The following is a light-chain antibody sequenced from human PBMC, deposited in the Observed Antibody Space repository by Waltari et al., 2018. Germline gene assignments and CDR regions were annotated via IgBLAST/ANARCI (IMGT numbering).Light chain of an antibody. J-gene: IGLJ2*01. Sequence: QSVLTQPPSVSAAPGQKVTISCSGSSSNIGNYLVSWYHQLPGATPKLLIYDNYKRPSGIPDRFSASKSGTSATLDITGLQIGDEADYYCATGDNSLTAVVFGGGTKLTVL. CDR3: ATGDNSLTAVV. CDR2: DNY. CDR1: SSNIGNYL. V-gene: IGLV1-51*01.